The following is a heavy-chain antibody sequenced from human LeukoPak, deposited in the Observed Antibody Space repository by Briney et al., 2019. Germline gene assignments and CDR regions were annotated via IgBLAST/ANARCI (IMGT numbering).Heavy chain of an antibody. CDR2: IGGNGVST. CDR1: GFTFSDYY. J-gene: IGHJ3*02. D-gene: IGHD2-2*01. CDR3: ARSMPRAFDI. Sequence: GGSLRLSCAASGFTFSDYYMSWIRQAPGKGLEWVSGIGGNGVSTSYADSVKGRFTISRDNSKNTLYLEMNSLRAEDTAVYYCARSMPRAFDIWGQGTMVTVSS. V-gene: IGHV3-23*01.